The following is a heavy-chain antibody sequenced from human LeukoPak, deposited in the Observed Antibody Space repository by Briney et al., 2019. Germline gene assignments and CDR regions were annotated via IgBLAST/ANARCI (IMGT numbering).Heavy chain of an antibody. V-gene: IGHV4-59*01. D-gene: IGHD6-13*01. J-gene: IGHJ4*02. CDR3: ARGQYSGSWSYYFDY. CDR1: GGSISSYY. Sequence: PSETLSLTCTVSGGSISSYYWSWIQQPPGKGLEWIGYIYYSGSTNYNPSLKSRVTISLDTSKNQFSLQLSSVTAADTAVYYCARGQYSGSWSYYFDYWGQGTLVTASS. CDR2: IYYSGST.